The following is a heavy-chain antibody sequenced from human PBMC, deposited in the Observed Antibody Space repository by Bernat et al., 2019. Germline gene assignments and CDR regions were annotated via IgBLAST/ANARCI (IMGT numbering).Heavy chain of an antibody. D-gene: IGHD6-19*01. CDR1: GFTFSSYA. Sequence: QVQLVESGGGVVQPGRSLRLSCAASGFTFSSYAMHWVRQAPGKGLEWVAVISYDGSNKSYADSVKGRFTISRDNSKNTLYLQMNSLRAEDTAVYYCASNRHRPIAVAGTEVDYWGQGTLVTVSS. V-gene: IGHV3-30-3*01. CDR3: ASNRHRPIAVAGTEVDY. J-gene: IGHJ4*02. CDR2: ISYDGSNK.